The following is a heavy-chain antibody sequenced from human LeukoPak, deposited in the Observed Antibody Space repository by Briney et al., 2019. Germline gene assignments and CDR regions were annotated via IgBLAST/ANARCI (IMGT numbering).Heavy chain of an antibody. V-gene: IGHV3-74*01. CDR3: ARAPSEIGGYYPEYFRH. CDR2: IKSDGST. J-gene: IGHJ1*01. Sequence: QPGGSLRLSCAASGFTFSSYWMHWVSQAPGKGLVWVSRIKSDGSTRYADSVKGRFTISRDNAKNTVSLQMNSLRAEDTGVYYCARAPSEIGGYYPEYFRHWGQGTLVTVS. CDR1: GFTFSSYW. D-gene: IGHD3-22*01.